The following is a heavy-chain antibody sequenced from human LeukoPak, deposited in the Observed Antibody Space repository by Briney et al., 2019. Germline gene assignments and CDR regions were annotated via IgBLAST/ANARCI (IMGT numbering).Heavy chain of an antibody. J-gene: IGHJ4*02. CDR1: GFTFSSNW. V-gene: IGHV3-74*01. Sequence: GGSLRLSCAASGFTFSSNWMHWVRQAPGKGLVWVSRINEDGSTTNYADSVKGRFTISRDNAKNSLYLQMNSLRVEDTAFYYCAKDNRRHYTSGPNPDSLHWGQGALVTVSS. D-gene: IGHD6-19*01. CDR3: AKDNRRHYTSGPNPDSLH. CDR2: INEDGSTT.